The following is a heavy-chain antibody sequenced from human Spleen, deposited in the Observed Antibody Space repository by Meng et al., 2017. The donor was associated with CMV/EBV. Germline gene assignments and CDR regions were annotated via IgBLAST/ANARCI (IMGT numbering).Heavy chain of an antibody. CDR1: GDTFSNYA. V-gene: IGHV1-69*10. CDR3: ARDPQFWSGSYSDY. Sequence: SVKVSCKASGDTFSNYAISWVRQAPGQGLEWMGGINPILGMANYAQKFQGRVTMTTDTSTRIAYMELRSLRSDDTAVYYCARDPQFWSGSYSDYWGQGTLVTVSS. D-gene: IGHD3-3*01. J-gene: IGHJ4*02. CDR2: INPILGMA.